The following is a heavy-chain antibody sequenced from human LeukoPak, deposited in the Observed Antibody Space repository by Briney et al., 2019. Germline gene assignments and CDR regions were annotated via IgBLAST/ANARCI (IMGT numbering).Heavy chain of an antibody. V-gene: IGHV3-74*01. CDR1: GFTFSSYA. Sequence: QPGGSLRLSCAASGFTFSSYAMSWVRQAPGKGLVWVSRIASDGSSTTYADSVKGRFSTSRDNAKNTLYLQMNSLRVEDTAVYYCARGRPHGNDYWGQGTLVTVSS. CDR3: ARGRPHGNDY. CDR2: IASDGSST. J-gene: IGHJ4*02. D-gene: IGHD4-23*01.